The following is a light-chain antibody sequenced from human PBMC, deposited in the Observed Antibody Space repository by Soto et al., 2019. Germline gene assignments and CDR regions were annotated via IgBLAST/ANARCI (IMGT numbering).Light chain of an antibody. V-gene: IGKV3-20*01. CDR3: QQYGSSPPT. Sequence: EIVLTQSPGTLSLSPGERATLSCRASQSVSSSYLAWYQQKPGQAPRLLIYGASSRATGIPDRSSGSGSGTDFTLTISRLEPEDFAVYYCQQYGSSPPTFGQGTKVEIK. J-gene: IGKJ1*01. CDR1: QSVSSSY. CDR2: GAS.